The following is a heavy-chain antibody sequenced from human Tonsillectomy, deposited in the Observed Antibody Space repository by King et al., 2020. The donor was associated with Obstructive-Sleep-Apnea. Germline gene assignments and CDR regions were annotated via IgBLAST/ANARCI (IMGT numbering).Heavy chain of an antibody. V-gene: IGHV4-39*07. CDR2: IDYSGST. J-gene: IGHJ4*02. D-gene: IGHD6-13*01. Sequence: QLQESGPGLVKPSETLSLTCTVSGGSISSSSYYWGWIRQPPGKGLEWIGRIDYSGSTHYNPSLKSRVTVSVDTSKNQFSLKLSSVTAADTAVYYCARDDSSSWWGYFDYWGQGTLVTVSS. CDR3: ARDDSSSWWGYFDY. CDR1: GGSISSSSYY.